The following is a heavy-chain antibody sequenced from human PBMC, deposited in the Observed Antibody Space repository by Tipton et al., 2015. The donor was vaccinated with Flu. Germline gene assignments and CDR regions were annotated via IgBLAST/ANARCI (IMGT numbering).Heavy chain of an antibody. J-gene: IGHJ4*02. V-gene: IGHV4-34*01. CDR2: IHPSGST. D-gene: IGHD5-24*01. Sequence: TLSLTCAVYGESFSAYYWSWIRQPPGKGLEWIGEIHPSGSTNYNPFLKSRVTISVDTSKTQFSLNLHSVTAADTAFYYCARGEDAYKAGNFWGQGALVTVSS. CDR1: GESFSAYY. CDR3: ARGEDAYKAGNF.